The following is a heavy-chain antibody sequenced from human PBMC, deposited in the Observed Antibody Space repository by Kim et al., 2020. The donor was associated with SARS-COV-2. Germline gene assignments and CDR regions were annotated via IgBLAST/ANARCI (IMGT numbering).Heavy chain of an antibody. J-gene: IGHJ4*02. Sequence: YNPSLKSGVTLSIDTPNNQFFLKVTSVTAADTAVYYCARNDILTGYPPDYWGQGTLVTVSS. D-gene: IGHD3-9*01. CDR3: ARNDILTGYPPDY. V-gene: IGHV4-34*01.